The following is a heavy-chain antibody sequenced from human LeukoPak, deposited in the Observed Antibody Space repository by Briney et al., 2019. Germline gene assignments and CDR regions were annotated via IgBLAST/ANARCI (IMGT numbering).Heavy chain of an antibody. D-gene: IGHD6-6*01. J-gene: IGHJ4*02. Sequence: SETLSLTCAVYGGSFSGYYWSWIRQPPGKGLEWIGEINHSGSTNYNPPLKSRVTISVDTSKNQFSLKLSSVTAADTAVYYCARGRRSSTTDYWGQGTLVTVSS. CDR2: INHSGST. CDR1: GGSFSGYY. CDR3: ARGRRSSTTDY. V-gene: IGHV4-34*01.